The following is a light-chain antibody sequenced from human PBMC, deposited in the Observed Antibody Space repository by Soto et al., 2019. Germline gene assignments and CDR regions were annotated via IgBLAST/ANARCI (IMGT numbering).Light chain of an antibody. CDR3: AAWDDSLNGSVV. J-gene: IGLJ2*01. Sequence: QLVLTQPPSASGTPGQRVTISCSGSSSNIGSNTVNWYQQLPGTAPKLLIYSNKQRPSGVPDRFSGSKSGTSASLAISGLQSEEESYYYCAAWDDSLNGSVVFGGGTTVTVL. CDR2: SNK. CDR1: SSNIGSNT. V-gene: IGLV1-44*01.